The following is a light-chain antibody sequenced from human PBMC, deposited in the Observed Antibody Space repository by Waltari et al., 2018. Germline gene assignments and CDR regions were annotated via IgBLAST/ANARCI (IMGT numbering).Light chain of an antibody. CDR1: QGIRSY. Sequence: IQLTQSPSSLSASVGDRVTITCRASQGIRSYLAWYQQKPEKSPKLLIYAASTWHSVVASRFSGSGTETDFPFPIIGLQPEDFATCYCQQVNNYPLTFGGRTKVEIK. V-gene: IGKV1-9*01. J-gene: IGKJ4*01. CDR2: AAS. CDR3: QQVNNYPLT.